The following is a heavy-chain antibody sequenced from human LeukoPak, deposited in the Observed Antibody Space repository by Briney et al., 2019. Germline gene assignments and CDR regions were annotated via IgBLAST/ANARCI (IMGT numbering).Heavy chain of an antibody. CDR3: AKVWSSGWTYDAFDI. Sequence: GGSLRLSCAASGFTFSSYAMSWVRQAPGKGLEWVSAISGSGGSTYYADSVKGRFTISRDNSKNTLYLQMDSLRAEDTAVYYCAKVWSSGWTYDAFDIWGQGTMVTVSS. CDR2: ISGSGGST. J-gene: IGHJ3*02. CDR1: GFTFSSYA. D-gene: IGHD6-19*01. V-gene: IGHV3-23*01.